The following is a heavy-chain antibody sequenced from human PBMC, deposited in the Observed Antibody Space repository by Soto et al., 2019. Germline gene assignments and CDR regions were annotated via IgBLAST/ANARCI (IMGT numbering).Heavy chain of an antibody. J-gene: IGHJ4*02. CDR1: GFTFSSYG. CDR2: ISHDGRVQ. Sequence: QVQLVESGGGVVQPGRSLRLSCAASGFTFSSYGMQWVRRAPGKGLEWVAVISHDGRVQYYADSVKGRFTISRDNSKDTLSLQMNSLRAEDTAVYYCAKEGTIKRSYYFDFWGQGTPVTVSS. D-gene: IGHD2-21*01. CDR3: AKEGTIKRSYYFDF. V-gene: IGHV3-30*18.